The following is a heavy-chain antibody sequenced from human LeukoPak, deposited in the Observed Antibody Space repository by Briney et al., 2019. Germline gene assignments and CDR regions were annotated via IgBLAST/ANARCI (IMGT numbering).Heavy chain of an antibody. J-gene: IGHJ4*02. CDR1: GFIFSNAW. D-gene: IGHD6-13*01. Sequence: PGGSLRLSCAASGFIFSNAWMSWVRQAPGKGLEWVGRIRSKADGGTPQYGTPVIGRFSMSRDDSKNMVYLQMNSLKTEDTAVYYCTTDLAGYRSSWYQRDYFEYWGRGTLVTVSS. CDR3: TTDLAGYRSSWYQRDYFEY. V-gene: IGHV3-15*01. CDR2: IRSKADGGTP.